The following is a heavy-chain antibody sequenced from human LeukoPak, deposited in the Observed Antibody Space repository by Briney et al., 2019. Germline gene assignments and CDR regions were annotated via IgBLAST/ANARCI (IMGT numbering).Heavy chain of an antibody. V-gene: IGHV4-34*01. CDR3: ASSTPWIQLWYGRDY. CDR1: GGSFSGYY. Sequence: SETLSLTCAVYGGSFSGYYWSWFRQPPGKGLEWIGEINHSGSTNYNPSRKSRVTISVDTSKNQFSLKLSSVTAADTAVYYCASSTPWIQLWYGRDYWGQGTLVTVSS. CDR2: INHSGST. D-gene: IGHD5-18*01. J-gene: IGHJ4*02.